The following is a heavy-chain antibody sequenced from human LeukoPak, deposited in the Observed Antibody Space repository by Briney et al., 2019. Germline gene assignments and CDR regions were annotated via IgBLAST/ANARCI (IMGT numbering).Heavy chain of an antibody. CDR3: ASVLYCGADCYSGRYFFDY. CDR2: IIPIFGTA. D-gene: IGHD2-21*02. CDR1: GGTFSSYA. V-gene: IGHV1-69*01. J-gene: IGHJ4*02. Sequence: SVKVSCKASGGTFSSYAISWVRQAPGQGLEWMGGIIPIFGTANYAQKFQGRVTITADESTSTAYMELSSLRSEDTAVYYCASVLYCGADCYSGRYFFDYWGQGTLVTVSS.